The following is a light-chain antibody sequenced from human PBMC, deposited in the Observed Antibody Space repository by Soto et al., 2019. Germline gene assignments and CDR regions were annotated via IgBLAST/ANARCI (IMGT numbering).Light chain of an antibody. Sequence: DIQVTQSPPTLSASVGDRVTITCRASQTISTWMAWYQQKPGKAPKLLVYDASTLQSGFASRFSGSGTGTEFTLIISGLQPDDSATYFCQQYTKTINPLMLGQWTKVEI. V-gene: IGKV1-5*01. CDR2: DAS. J-gene: IGKJ1*01. CDR1: QTISTW. CDR3: QQYTKTINPLM.